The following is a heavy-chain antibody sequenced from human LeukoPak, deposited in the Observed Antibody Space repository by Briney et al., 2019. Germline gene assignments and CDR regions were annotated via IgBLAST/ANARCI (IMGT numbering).Heavy chain of an antibody. Sequence: NGNTNYAQKLQGRVTMTTDTSTSTAYMELRSLRSDDTAVYYCARDNSPYDSSGYFDLPFDYWGQGTLVTVSS. CDR3: ARDNSPYDSSGYFDLPFDY. CDR2: NGNT. J-gene: IGHJ4*02. V-gene: IGHV1-18*01. D-gene: IGHD3-22*01.